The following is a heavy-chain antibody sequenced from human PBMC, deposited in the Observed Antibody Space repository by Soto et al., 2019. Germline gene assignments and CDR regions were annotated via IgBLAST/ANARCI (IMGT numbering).Heavy chain of an antibody. CDR3: ARDPVAVAGTSYNWFDP. CDR1: GDSVSSNSAA. J-gene: IGHJ5*02. V-gene: IGHV6-1*01. D-gene: IGHD6-19*01. CDR2: TYYRSKWYN. Sequence: SQTLSLTCAISGDSVSSNSAAWNWIRQSPSRGLEWLGRTYYRSKWYNDYAVSVKSRITINPDTSKNQFSLQLNSVTPEDTAVYYCARDPVAVAGTSYNWFDPWGQGTLVTVSS.